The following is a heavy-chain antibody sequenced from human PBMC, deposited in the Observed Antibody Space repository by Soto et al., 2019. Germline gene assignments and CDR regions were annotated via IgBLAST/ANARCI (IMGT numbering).Heavy chain of an antibody. V-gene: IGHV3-7*01. CDR1: VFTFSNYW. Sequence: GGSLSLSCAASVFTFSNYWMTWVRQAPGKGLEWVANIKQDGSEKYYVDSVKGRFTISRDNAKNSLYLQMNSLRAEDTAVYYCERVLSLAALAYWGQGTLVTLSS. CDR2: IKQDGSEK. CDR3: ERVLSLAALAY. D-gene: IGHD6-13*01. J-gene: IGHJ4*02.